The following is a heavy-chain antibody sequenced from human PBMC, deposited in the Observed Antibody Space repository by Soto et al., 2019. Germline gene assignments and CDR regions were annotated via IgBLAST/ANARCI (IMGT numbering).Heavy chain of an antibody. CDR2: MNPNSGNT. J-gene: IGHJ5*02. D-gene: IGHD3-3*01. CDR1: GYTFTSYD. CDR3: ARGGGITIFGVVIERNWFDP. V-gene: IGHV1-8*01. Sequence: QVQLVQSGAEVKKPGASVKVSCKASGYTFTSYDINWVRQATGQGLEWMGWMNPNSGNTGYAQKFQGRVTMTRNTSISTAYMELISLRSEDTAVYYCARGGGITIFGVVIERNWFDPWGQGTLVTVSS.